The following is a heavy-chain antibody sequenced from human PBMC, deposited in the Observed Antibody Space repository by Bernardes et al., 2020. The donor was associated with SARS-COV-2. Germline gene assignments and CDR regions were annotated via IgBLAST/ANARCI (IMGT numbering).Heavy chain of an antibody. CDR1: GFTLNTFA. CDR2: ISPGGGGT. J-gene: IGHJ4*02. D-gene: IGHD6-6*01. V-gene: IGHV3-23*01. Sequence: GGSLRLSCLASGFTLNTFAMRWVRQAPGKGLEWVSLISPGGGGTHYADSVKGRFTISRDNAKNSLFMEMNNLRAEDTAVYYCGRIYTSSTFHFDYWGQGTLVPVSS. CDR3: GRIYTSSTFHFDY.